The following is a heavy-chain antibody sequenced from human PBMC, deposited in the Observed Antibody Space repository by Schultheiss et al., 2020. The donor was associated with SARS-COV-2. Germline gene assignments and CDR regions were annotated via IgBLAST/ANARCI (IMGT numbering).Heavy chain of an antibody. V-gene: IGHV4-59*08. D-gene: IGHD5-18*01. J-gene: IGHJ6*03. Sequence: SETLSLTCTVSGGSISSYYWSWIRQPPGKGLEWIGYIYYSGSTNYNPSLKSRVTISVDTSKNQFSLKLSSVTAADTAVYYCARRGYSYGYKSSYYYYMDVWGKGTTVTVSS. CDR1: GGSISSYY. CDR2: IYYSGST. CDR3: ARRGYSYGYKSSYYYYMDV.